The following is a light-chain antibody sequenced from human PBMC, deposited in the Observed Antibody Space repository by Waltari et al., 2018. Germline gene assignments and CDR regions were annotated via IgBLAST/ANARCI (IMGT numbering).Light chain of an antibody. Sequence: IQMPQAPSSLSASVGDTVTITCRASQGISNFLVWFQQHPGKPPKSLIYAASTLQDGVPSRFSGRGSGTDFTLTISSLQPEDFATYYCQHYDGFPYTFGQGTRVDI. CDR1: QGISNF. V-gene: IGKV1-16*01. CDR2: AAS. CDR3: QHYDGFPYT. J-gene: IGKJ2*01.